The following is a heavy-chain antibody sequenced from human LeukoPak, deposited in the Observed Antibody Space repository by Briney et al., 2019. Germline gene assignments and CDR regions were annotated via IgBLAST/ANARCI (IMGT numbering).Heavy chain of an antibody. CDR3: TRGPPGVTVTYFQH. D-gene: IGHD4-11*01. J-gene: IGHJ1*01. V-gene: IGHV3-49*04. CDR1: GFTFSSYG. Sequence: PGGTLRLSSAASGFTFSSYGMSSVRQAPGKGRERVGLIRSKAYGATTEYAASVKGRFTISRDDSKSIAYLQMNSLKSEDTDVYYCTRGPPGVTVTYFQHWGQGTLVTVSS. CDR2: IRSKAYGATT.